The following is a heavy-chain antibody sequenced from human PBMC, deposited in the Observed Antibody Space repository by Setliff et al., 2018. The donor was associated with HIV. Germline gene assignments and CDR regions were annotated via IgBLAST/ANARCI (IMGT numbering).Heavy chain of an antibody. CDR2: INEDGSEK. D-gene: IGHD3-10*01. J-gene: IGHJ4*02. Sequence: GSLRLSCAASGFTFSSFWMSWVRQAPGKGMEWVDNINEDGSEKYYMDSVKGRFTISRDNAENSLFLQMNTLRAEDTAIYYCALLWPCDYWGQGAQVTVSS. CDR1: GFTFSSFW. CDR3: ALLWPCDY. V-gene: IGHV3-7*03.